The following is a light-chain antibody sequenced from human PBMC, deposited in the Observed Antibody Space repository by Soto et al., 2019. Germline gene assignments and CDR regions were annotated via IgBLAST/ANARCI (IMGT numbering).Light chain of an antibody. CDR2: GAS. V-gene: IGKV1-39*01. CDR3: QMSYSRSTSA. J-gene: IGKJ3*01. CDR1: QSINRN. Sequence: DMQMTQSPSSLSASVGDRVTITCRASQSINRNLNWFQQKPGKDPKLLIYGASNLPSGVPSRFSGSGSGTDFTLTISSLQPEDFATYFCQMSYSRSTSAFGPGTKVDIK.